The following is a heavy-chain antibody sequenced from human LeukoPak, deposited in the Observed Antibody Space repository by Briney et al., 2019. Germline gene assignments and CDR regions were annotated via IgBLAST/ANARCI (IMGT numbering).Heavy chain of an antibody. CDR3: ANKRGAAAGALTEYYYGMDV. V-gene: IGHV3-30-3*01. D-gene: IGHD6-13*01. J-gene: IGHJ6*02. Sequence: PGRSLRLSCAASGFTFSSYAMHWVRQAPGKGLEWVAVISYDGSNKYYADSVKGRFTISRDNSKNTLYLQMNSLRAEDTAVYYCANKRGAAAGALTEYYYGMDVWGQGTTVTVSS. CDR2: ISYDGSNK. CDR1: GFTFSSYA.